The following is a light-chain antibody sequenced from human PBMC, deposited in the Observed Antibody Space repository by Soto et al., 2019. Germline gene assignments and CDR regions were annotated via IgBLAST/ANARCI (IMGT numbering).Light chain of an antibody. CDR2: QDT. CDR3: QARDSSIVV. J-gene: IGLJ2*01. CDR1: KLGDKY. V-gene: IGLV3-1*01. Sequence: SYELTQPPSVSVSPGQTASITCSGDKLGDKYACWYQQKPGQSPVLVTYQDTKRPSGIPERFSGSNSGNTATLTISGTQALDEADYYCQARDSSIVVFGGGTKLTVL.